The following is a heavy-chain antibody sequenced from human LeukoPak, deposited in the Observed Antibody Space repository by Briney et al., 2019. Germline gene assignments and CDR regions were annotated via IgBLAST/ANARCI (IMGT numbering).Heavy chain of an antibody. CDR3: ATESGYGGKRGWYFDL. Sequence: ASVKVSCKASGYTFTSYDISWVRQAPGQGLEWMGWISAYNGNTNYAQKLQGRVTMTTDTSTSTAYMELRSLRSEDTAVYYCATESGYGGKRGWYFDLWGRGTLVTVSS. D-gene: IGHD4-23*01. CDR2: ISAYNGNT. CDR1: GYTFTSYD. J-gene: IGHJ2*01. V-gene: IGHV1-18*01.